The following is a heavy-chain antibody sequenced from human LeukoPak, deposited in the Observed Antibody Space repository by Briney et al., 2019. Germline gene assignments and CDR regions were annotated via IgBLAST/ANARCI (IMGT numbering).Heavy chain of an antibody. J-gene: IGHJ4*02. CDR1: GFTFSGYW. Sequence: PGGSLRLSCTASGFTFSGYWMYWVRQIPGKGLVWVPRINRDGSSTTYADSVKGRFTISRDNAKNTLYLQMNSLRAEDTAVYYCARDDWMDYWGQGTLVTVSS. CDR3: ARDDWMDY. V-gene: IGHV3-74*01. D-gene: IGHD2-21*01. CDR2: INRDGSST.